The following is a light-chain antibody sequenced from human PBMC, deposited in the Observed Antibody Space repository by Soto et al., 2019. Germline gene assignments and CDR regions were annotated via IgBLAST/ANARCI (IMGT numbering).Light chain of an antibody. CDR1: QSVSSN. J-gene: IGKJ4*01. V-gene: IGKV3-15*01. CDR3: QQYNNWPLT. Sequence: EIVMTQSPATLSVSPGERATLSCRASQSVSSNLAWYQQKPGQAPRLLIYGASTRATGIPARFSGCGSGTEFTLTISSRQSEDFAVYCCQQYNNWPLTFGGGTQVEIK. CDR2: GAS.